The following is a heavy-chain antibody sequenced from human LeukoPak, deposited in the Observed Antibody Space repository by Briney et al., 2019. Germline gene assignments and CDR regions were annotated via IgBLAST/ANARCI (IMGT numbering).Heavy chain of an antibody. J-gene: IGHJ5*02. CDR1: GFTFSSNA. CDR3: AKLTPDLREQQLISTGWFDP. V-gene: IGHV3-23*01. D-gene: IGHD6-13*01. Sequence: GGSLRLSCAASGFTFSSNAMSWVRQAPGKGLEWVSGTSGSGGATYYADSVKGRFTISRDNSKNTLYLQMNSLRAEDTAVYYCAKLTPDLREQQLISTGWFDPWGQGTLVTVSS. CDR2: TSGSGGAT.